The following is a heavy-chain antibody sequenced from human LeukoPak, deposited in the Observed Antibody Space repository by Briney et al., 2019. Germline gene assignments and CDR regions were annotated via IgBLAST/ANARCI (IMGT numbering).Heavy chain of an antibody. V-gene: IGHV3-53*01. CDR3: ARTSILMGRGLDY. Sequence: PGGSLRLSCTVSGFTVSSNSMSWVRQAPGKGLEWVSFIYSDNTHYSDSVKGRFTISRDNSKNTLYLQINSLRVEDTAVYYCARTSILMGRGLDYWGQGTLVTVSS. J-gene: IGHJ4*02. CDR1: GFTVSSNS. CDR2: IYSDNT. D-gene: IGHD3-10*01.